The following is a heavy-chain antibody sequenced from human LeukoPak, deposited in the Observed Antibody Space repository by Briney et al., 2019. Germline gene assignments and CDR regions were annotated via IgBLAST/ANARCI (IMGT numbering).Heavy chain of an antibody. CDR1: GGSISSSSYY. Sequence: PSETLSLTCTVSGGSISSSSYYWGWIRQPPGKGLEWIGSIYYSGSTNYNPSLKSRVTISVDTSKNQFSLKLSSVTAADTAVYYCARAEYYDTLYYFDYWGQGTLVTVSS. CDR2: IYYSGST. CDR3: ARAEYYDTLYYFDY. J-gene: IGHJ4*02. D-gene: IGHD3-22*01. V-gene: IGHV4-39*07.